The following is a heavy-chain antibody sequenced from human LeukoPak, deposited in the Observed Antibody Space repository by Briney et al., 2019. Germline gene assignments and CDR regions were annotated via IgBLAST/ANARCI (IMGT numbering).Heavy chain of an antibody. CDR1: GGSISSGVYY. V-gene: IGHV4-30-4*01. CDR3: ARSEYVGAFDI. CDR2: IYYSGST. Sequence: SETLSLTCTVSGGSISSGVYYWSWIRQPPGKGLEWIGYIYYSGSTYYNPSLKSRVTISVDTSKNQFSLKLSSVTAADTAVYYCARSEYVGAFDIWGQGTMVTVSS. J-gene: IGHJ3*02. D-gene: IGHD1-26*01.